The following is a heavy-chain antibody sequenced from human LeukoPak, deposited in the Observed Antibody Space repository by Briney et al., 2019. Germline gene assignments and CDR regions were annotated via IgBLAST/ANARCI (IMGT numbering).Heavy chain of an antibody. CDR2: IYHSGST. CDR1: GGSISSNNW. J-gene: IGHJ4*02. CDR3: ATYYDSSGYKLDY. V-gene: IGHV4-4*02. D-gene: IGHD3-22*01. Sequence: SETLSLTCAVSGGSISSNNWWSWVRQPPGKGLEWIGEIYHSGSTNYNPSLKSRVTISVDKSKNQFSLKLSSVTAADTAVYYCATYYDSSGYKLDYWGQGTLVTVSS.